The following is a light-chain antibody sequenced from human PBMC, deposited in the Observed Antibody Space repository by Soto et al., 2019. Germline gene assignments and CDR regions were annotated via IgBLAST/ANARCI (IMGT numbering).Light chain of an antibody. V-gene: IGKV3-15*01. CDR2: GAS. Sequence: EIVMTQSPATLSVYTGERATLSCRASQSVSSNLAWYQQKPGQAPRLLIYGASTRATGIPARFSGSGSGTEFTLTISSLQSEDFAVYYCQQYNNWPPWTFGQGTKVDI. CDR1: QSVSSN. CDR3: QQYNNWPPWT. J-gene: IGKJ1*01.